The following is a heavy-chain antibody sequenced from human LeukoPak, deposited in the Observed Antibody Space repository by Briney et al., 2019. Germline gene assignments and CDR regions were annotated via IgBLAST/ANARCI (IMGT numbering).Heavy chain of an antibody. V-gene: IGHV3-15*01. CDR2: IKSKTDGGTT. CDR1: GFTFSNAW. J-gene: IGHJ4*02. D-gene: IGHD3-10*01. Sequence: GGSLRLSCAASGFTFSNAWMSWVRQAPGKGLEWVSRIKSKTDGGTTDYAAPVKGRFTISRDDSKNTLYLQMNSLKTEDTAVYYCTTGITMVRGVIHLIDYWGQGTLVTVSS. CDR3: TTGITMVRGVIHLIDY.